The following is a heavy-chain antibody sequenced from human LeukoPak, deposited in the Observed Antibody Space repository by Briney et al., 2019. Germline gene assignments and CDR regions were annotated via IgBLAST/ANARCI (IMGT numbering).Heavy chain of an antibody. CDR3: ATDYSYGSGSYYNRFDN. V-gene: IGHV3-30*03. CDR1: GFTFNNYA. D-gene: IGHD3-10*01. Sequence: GRSLRLSCAASGFTFNNYAMHWVRQAPGEGLEWVALTSSDESNKYYADSVKGRFTISRDNSMNTLYLQMNSLRADDTAVYYCATDYSYGSGSYYNRFDNWGQGTLVTVSS. CDR2: TSSDESNK. J-gene: IGHJ4*02.